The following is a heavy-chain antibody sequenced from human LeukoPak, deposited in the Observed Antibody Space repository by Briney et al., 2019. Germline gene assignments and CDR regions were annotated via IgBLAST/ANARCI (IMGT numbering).Heavy chain of an antibody. CDR1: GYTFTSYG. CDR3: ARVVKYSSGPLTDLLPYYFDY. J-gene: IGHJ4*02. CDR2: INAGNGYT. Sequence: GASVKVSCKASGYTFTSYGISWVRQAPGQGLEWMGWINAGNGYTKYSQEFQGRVTITRDTSASTAYMELSSLRSEDMAVYYCARVVKYSSGPLTDLLPYYFDYWGQGTLVTVSS. V-gene: IGHV1-3*03. D-gene: IGHD6-19*01.